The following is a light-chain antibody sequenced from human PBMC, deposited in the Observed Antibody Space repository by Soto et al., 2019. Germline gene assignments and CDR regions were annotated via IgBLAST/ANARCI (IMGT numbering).Light chain of an antibody. J-gene: IGKJ1*01. CDR3: KQYNNWPQP. CDR1: QSVSSN. Sequence: IVMAPSPGPLSVSPGERATLSCRASQSVSSNLAWYQQKPGQAPRLLIYGASTRATGVPARFSGSGSGTEFTLTISSLQSEDFAVYYCKQYNNWPQPFGQGTKVDIK. CDR2: GAS. V-gene: IGKV3-15*01.